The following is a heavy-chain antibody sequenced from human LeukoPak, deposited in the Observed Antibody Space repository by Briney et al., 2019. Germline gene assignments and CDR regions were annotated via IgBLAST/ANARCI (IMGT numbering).Heavy chain of an antibody. V-gene: IGHV3-21*01. CDR3: AREARMDDAFDI. CDR1: GFTFSSYC. D-gene: IGHD2-8*01. CDR2: ISSSSSYI. J-gene: IGHJ3*02. Sequence: GGSLRLSCAASGFTFSSYCMNWVRQAPGKGLEWVSSISSSSSYIYYADSVKGRFTISRDNAKNSLYLQMNSLRAEDTAVYYCAREARMDDAFDIWGQGTMVTVSS.